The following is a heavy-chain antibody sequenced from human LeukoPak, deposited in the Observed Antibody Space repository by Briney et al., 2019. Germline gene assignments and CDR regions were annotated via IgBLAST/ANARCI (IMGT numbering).Heavy chain of an antibody. V-gene: IGHV3-30*04. Sequence: GGSLRLSCAASGFTFSTYALHWVRQAPGRGLEWVAVISYDESQKYYADSVKGRFTISGDNFKNTLYLQMNSLRPEDTAVYYCARGSYGDLNWGQGTLVTVSS. CDR1: GFTFSTYA. J-gene: IGHJ4*02. CDR2: ISYDESQK. CDR3: ARGSYGDLN. D-gene: IGHD4-17*01.